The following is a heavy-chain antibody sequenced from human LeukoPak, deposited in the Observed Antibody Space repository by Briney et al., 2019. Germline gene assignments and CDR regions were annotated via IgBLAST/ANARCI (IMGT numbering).Heavy chain of an antibody. V-gene: IGHV5-10-1*01. CDR2: IDPSDSYT. CDR3: ARHVVATTIFYYYYYGMDV. CDR1: GYSFTSYW. Sequence: GESLKISCKGSGYSFTSYWMSWVRQMPGKGLEWMGRIDPSDSYTNYSPSFQGHVTISADKSISTAYLQWSSLKASDTAMYYCARHVVATTIFYYYYYGMDVWGQGTTVTVSS. J-gene: IGHJ6*02. D-gene: IGHD5-12*01.